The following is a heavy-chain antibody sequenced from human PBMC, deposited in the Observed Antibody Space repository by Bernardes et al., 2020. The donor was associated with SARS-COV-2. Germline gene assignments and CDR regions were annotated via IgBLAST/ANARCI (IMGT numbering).Heavy chain of an antibody. D-gene: IGHD2-21*01. CDR1: GFTVSSNY. Sequence: GGSLRLSCAASGFTVSSNYMGWVRQAPGKGLEWVSLIYTSGTTYYADSVKGRFALSRDNSKNTIYLQLNSLRAEDTAVYYCAKVVMATVGYFDYWGQGTLVTVSS. J-gene: IGHJ4*02. CDR3: AKVVMATVGYFDY. V-gene: IGHV3-66*01. CDR2: IYTSGTT.